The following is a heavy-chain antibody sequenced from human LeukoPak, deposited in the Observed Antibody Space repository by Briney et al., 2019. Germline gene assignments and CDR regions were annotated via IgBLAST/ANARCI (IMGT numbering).Heavy chain of an antibody. D-gene: IGHD6-13*01. CDR3: ARDKGYSSSWFAQVFDY. CDR2: IYTSGST. V-gene: IGHV4-4*07. J-gene: IGHJ4*02. CDR1: GGSISSYY. Sequence: SQTLSLTCTVSGGSISSYYWSWIRQPAGKGLEWIGRIYTSGSTNYNPSLKSRVTMSVDTSKNQFSLKLRSVTAADTAVYYCARDKGYSSSWFAQVFDYWGQGTLVTVSS.